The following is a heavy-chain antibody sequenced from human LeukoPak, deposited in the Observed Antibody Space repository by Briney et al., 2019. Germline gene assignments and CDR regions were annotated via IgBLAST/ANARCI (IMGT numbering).Heavy chain of an antibody. CDR1: GFTFSSYA. CDR3: AKDLTDGSGSYFEGDAFDI. CDR2: ISGSGGST. J-gene: IGHJ3*02. Sequence: PGRSLRLSCAASGFTFSSYAMSWVRQAPGKGLEWVSAISGSGGSTYYADSVKGRFTISRDNSKNTLYLQMNSLRAEDTAVYYCAKDLTDGSGSYFEGDAFDIWGQGTMVTVSS. V-gene: IGHV3-23*01. D-gene: IGHD3-10*01.